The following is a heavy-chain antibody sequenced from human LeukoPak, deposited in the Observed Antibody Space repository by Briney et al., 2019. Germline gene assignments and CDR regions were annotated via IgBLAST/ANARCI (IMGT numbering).Heavy chain of an antibody. CDR1: GGSISSSSYY. V-gene: IGHV4-39*01. Sequence: SETLSLTCTVSGGSISSSSYYWGWIRQPPGKGLGWIGSIYYTGSTYYNPSLKSRVTISVDTSKNQFSLKLSSVTAADTAVYYCARAGRYSYADRDYYYYMDVWGKGTTVTISS. CDR3: ARAGRYSYADRDYYYYMDV. J-gene: IGHJ6*03. D-gene: IGHD5-18*01. CDR2: IYYTGST.